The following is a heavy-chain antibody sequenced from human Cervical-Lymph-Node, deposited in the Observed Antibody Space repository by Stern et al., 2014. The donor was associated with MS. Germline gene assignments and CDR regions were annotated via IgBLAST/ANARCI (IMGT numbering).Heavy chain of an antibody. CDR3: ASAHPATRRGYKGMNV. D-gene: IGHD2-2*01. V-gene: IGHV1-69*01. J-gene: IGHJ6*02. Sequence: QVQLVQSGSEVRKPGSSVNVTCKASGGTFRSFAVNWVRQAPGQGLEWVGGIIPVFGTPTYAQKCQGRVTIISDESTNTVYVELSSLTTDDTATYFCASAHPATRRGYKGMNVWGQGTTIAVSS. CDR1: GGTFRSFA. CDR2: IIPVFGTP.